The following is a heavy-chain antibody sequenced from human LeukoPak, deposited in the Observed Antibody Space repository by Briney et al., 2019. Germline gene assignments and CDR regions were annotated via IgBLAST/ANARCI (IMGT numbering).Heavy chain of an antibody. CDR1: GFTFSSFD. CDR2: IGTASDT. V-gene: IGHV3-13*01. CDR3: ARGPPRGKYYYMDV. J-gene: IGHJ6*03. Sequence: PGGSLRLSCAASGFTFSSFDMHWVRQPTGQGLEWVSTIGTASDTYYPGSVEGRFTLSRDNAKNSLSLQMNSLTAGDTAVYYCARGPPRGKYYYMDVWGKGTTVTVSS. D-gene: IGHD1-1*01.